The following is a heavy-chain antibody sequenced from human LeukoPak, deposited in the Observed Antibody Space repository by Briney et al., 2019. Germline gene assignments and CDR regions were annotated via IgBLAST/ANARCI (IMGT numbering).Heavy chain of an antibody. J-gene: IGHJ4*02. CDR1: GFTFSSYE. CDR2: ITSSDSTT. D-gene: IGHD4-17*01. CDR3: ARDRSTVTTWVDY. V-gene: IGHV3-48*03. Sequence: GGSLRLSCVASGFTFSSYEMNWVRQAPGKGLEWLSYITSSDSTTHYADSVKGRFTISRDDAQNSLYLQMNSLRAEDTAVYYCARDRSTVTTWVDYWGQGTLVTVSS.